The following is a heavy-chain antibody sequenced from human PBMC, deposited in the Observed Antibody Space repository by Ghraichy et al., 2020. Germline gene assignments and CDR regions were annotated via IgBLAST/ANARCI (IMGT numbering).Heavy chain of an antibody. CDR3: ASVRQWLVQYFDY. J-gene: IGHJ4*02. Sequence: SQTLSLTCTVSGGSISSSSYYWGWIRQPPGKGLEWIGSIYYSGSTYYNPSLKSRVTISVDTSKNQFSLKLSSVTAADTAVYYCASVRQWLVQYFDYWGQGTLVTVSS. CDR2: IYYSGST. D-gene: IGHD6-19*01. CDR1: GGSISSSSYY. V-gene: IGHV4-39*01.